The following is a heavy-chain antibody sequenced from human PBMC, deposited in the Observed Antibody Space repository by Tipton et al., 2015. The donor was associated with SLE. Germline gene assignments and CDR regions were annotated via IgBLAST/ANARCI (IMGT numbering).Heavy chain of an antibody. Sequence: GSLRLSCAASGFIFYNYGMSWVRQAPGKGLEWVSGISPSGTGTYYGDSVKGRFTISRDNSKNTLYLQMNSLRVEDTAMYYCARDIGGCSSGNCYLDWGQGTLVTVSS. CDR2: ISPSGTGT. J-gene: IGHJ4*02. CDR1: GFIFYNYG. D-gene: IGHD2-15*01. V-gene: IGHV3-23*01. CDR3: ARDIGGCSSGNCYLD.